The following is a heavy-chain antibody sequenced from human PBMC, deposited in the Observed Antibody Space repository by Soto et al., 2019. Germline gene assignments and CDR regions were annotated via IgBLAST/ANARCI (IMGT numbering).Heavy chain of an antibody. V-gene: IGHV3-15*01. CDR2: IKSKTDGGTT. D-gene: IGHD2-21*01. Sequence: EVQLVESGGGLVKPGGSLRLSCAASGFTFSNAWMSWVRQAPGKGLEWVGRIKSKTDGGTTDYAAPVKGRFTISRDDSKNTLYLQMNSLKTEDTAVYYCTSTAYCGGDCYNPDRCYFDYWGQGTLVTVSS. CDR1: GFTFSNAW. CDR3: TSTAYCGGDCYNPDRCYFDY. J-gene: IGHJ4*02.